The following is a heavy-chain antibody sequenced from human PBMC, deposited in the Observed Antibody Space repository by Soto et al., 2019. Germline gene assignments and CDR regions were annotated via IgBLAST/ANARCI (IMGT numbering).Heavy chain of an antibody. CDR1: GFTVSSNY. CDR3: ARGYQLLYPYYFDY. Sequence: SGGSLRLSCAASGFTVSSNYMSWVRQAPGKGLEWVSVIYSGGSTYYADSVKGRFTISRDNSKNTLYLQMNSLRAEDTAVYYCARGYQLLYPYYFDYWGQGTLVTVSS. J-gene: IGHJ4*02. D-gene: IGHD2-2*02. V-gene: IGHV3-66*01. CDR2: IYSGGST.